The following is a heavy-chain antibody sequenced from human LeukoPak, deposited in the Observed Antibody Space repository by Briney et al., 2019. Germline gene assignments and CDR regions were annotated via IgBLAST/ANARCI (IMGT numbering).Heavy chain of an antibody. V-gene: IGHV1-18*01. CDR3: ARAGRTSGYNYPDHNDY. J-gene: IGHJ4*02. CDR1: GYTCTVYG. CDR2: ISAYNGNT. D-gene: IGHD3-22*01. Sequence: EASVKVSCKASGYTCTVYGISWVRQAPGQGLEWMGWISAYNGNTMYEQKLQGRVTMTTETSTSTAYMELRSLRSDDTAVYFCARAGRTSGYNYPDHNDYWGQGTLVTVSS.